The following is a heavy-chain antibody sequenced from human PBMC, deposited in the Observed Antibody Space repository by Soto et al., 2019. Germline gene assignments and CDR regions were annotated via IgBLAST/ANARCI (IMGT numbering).Heavy chain of an antibody. CDR2: ISYDGSNK. V-gene: IGHV3-30-3*01. Sequence: GGSLRLSCAASVFTFSSYAMHWVRQAPGKGLEWVAVISYDGSNKYYADSVRGRFTISRDNSKNTLDLQMNSLRAEDTAVYYCARVLRFLEWLFPMAYWGQGTLVTVSS. CDR1: VFTFSSYA. D-gene: IGHD3-3*01. CDR3: ARVLRFLEWLFPMAY. J-gene: IGHJ4*02.